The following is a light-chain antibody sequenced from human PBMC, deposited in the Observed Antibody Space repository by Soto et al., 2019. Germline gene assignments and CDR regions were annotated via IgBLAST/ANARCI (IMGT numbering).Light chain of an antibody. V-gene: IGLV2-14*01. J-gene: IGLJ3*02. Sequence: QSALTQPASVSGSPGQSITISCTGTSRDVGGYNYVSWYQHHPGKAPKLMIYEVSNRPSGVSNRFSGSKSGNTASLTISGLQAEDEADYYCSSYTGSSTPVFGGGTKVTVL. CDR2: EVS. CDR3: SSYTGSSTPV. CDR1: SRDVGGYNY.